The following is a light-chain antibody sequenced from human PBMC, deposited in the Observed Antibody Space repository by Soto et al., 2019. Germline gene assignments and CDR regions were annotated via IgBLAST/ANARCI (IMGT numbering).Light chain of an antibody. V-gene: IGKV3-15*01. J-gene: IGKJ4*01. CDR2: DAF. CDR3: QQYDDWPLT. Sequence: EKVMTQSPATLSVSPGERATLSCRASENVKTRLAWYQQKSGQAPRLLIYDAFTRATGIPARFSGSASGTELTLTISSLQSEDSAVYYCQQYDDWPLTYGGGAKVEIK. CDR1: ENVKTR.